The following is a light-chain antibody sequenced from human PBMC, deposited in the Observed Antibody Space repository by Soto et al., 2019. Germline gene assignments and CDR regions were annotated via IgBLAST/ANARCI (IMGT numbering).Light chain of an antibody. J-gene: IGLJ1*01. CDR1: SSDVGGYNY. Sequence: QSVLTHPASVSGYPGQSITISCTRTSSDVGGYNYVYWYQQHPGKAPKLMINDVSNRPSGVSNRFSGSKSGNTASLTISVLHAVVVAADHCSLYTSSSTPYVFGSGTKVTV. V-gene: IGLV2-14*01. CDR2: DVS. CDR3: SLYTSSSTPYV.